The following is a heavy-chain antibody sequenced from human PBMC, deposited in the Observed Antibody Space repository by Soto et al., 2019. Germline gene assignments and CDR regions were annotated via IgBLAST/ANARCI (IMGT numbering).Heavy chain of an antibody. V-gene: IGHV4-61*01. CDR3: ASQVGSRYSSSWYNPQLYYFDY. J-gene: IGHJ4*02. Sequence: TSETLSLTCTVSGGSVSSGIYYWTRIRQPPGNVLERIGYTYYSGSTNYNPSLKSRVTISVDTSKNQFSLKLSSVTAADTAVYYCASQVGSRYSSSWYNPQLYYFDYWGQGTLVTVSS. CDR2: TYYSGST. CDR1: GGSVSSGIYY. D-gene: IGHD6-13*01.